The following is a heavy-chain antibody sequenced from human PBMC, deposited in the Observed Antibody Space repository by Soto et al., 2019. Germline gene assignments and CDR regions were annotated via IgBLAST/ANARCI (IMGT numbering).Heavy chain of an antibody. Sequence: SETLSLTCTVSGGSISSGDYYWSWIRQPPGKGLEWIGYIYYSGSTYYNPSLKSRVTISVDTSKNQFSLKLSSVTAADTAVYYCARGVGTGYYDSTYFDYWGQGTLVTVSS. CDR2: IYYSGST. CDR3: ARGVGTGYYDSTYFDY. J-gene: IGHJ4*02. V-gene: IGHV4-30-4*01. CDR1: GGSISSGDYY. D-gene: IGHD3-9*01.